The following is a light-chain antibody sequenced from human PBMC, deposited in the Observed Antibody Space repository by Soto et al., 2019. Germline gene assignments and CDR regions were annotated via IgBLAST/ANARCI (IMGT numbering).Light chain of an antibody. CDR1: QGISSA. Sequence: AIRLTQSPSSLSASVGDRVTITCRASQGISSALAWYQQKPGKAPKLLIYDASSLESGVPSRFSGTGSGTDFTLTISSLQPEDFATYYCQQFTSHPPTFGQGTRLEIK. V-gene: IGKV1-13*02. CDR2: DAS. CDR3: QQFTSHPPT. J-gene: IGKJ5*01.